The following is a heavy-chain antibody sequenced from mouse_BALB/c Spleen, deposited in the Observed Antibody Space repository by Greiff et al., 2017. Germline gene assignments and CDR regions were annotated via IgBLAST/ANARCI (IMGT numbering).Heavy chain of an antibody. CDR3: APLIYYDYGGFAY. CDR2: ISYSGST. Sequence: EVQLQQSGPGLVKPSQSLSLTCTATGYSITSYYAWYWIRQHPGNKLEWRGYISYSGSTSYNPTLKSRITITGDTSKNQFFLQLNSVTTEDTAAYYCAPLIYYDYGGFAYWGQGTLVTVSA. J-gene: IGHJ3*01. V-gene: IGHV3-2*02. CDR1: GYSITSYYA. D-gene: IGHD2-4*01.